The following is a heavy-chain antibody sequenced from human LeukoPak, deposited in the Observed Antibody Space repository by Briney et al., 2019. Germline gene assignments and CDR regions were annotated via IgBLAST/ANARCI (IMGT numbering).Heavy chain of an antibody. CDR3: VREGQFRAYAFDI. CDR2: MYAIGIS. D-gene: IGHD5-24*01. CDR1: SGYMRSYY. V-gene: IGHV4-4*07. Sequence: SETLSLTCTVSSGYMRSYYWNWIRQPAGKGLEWIGRMYAIGISYYNPSLKRRVAASIDTSKNQFSLRLTSVTAADTAVYYCVREGQFRAYAFDIWGPGTMVTVSS. J-gene: IGHJ3*02.